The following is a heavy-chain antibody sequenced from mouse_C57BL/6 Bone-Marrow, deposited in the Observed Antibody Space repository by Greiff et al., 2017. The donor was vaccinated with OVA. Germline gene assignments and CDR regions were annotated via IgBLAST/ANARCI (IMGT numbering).Heavy chain of an antibody. CDR2: INPNYGTT. V-gene: IGHV1-39*01. D-gene: IGHD1-1*01. CDR1: GYSFTDYN. Sequence: VQLQQSGPELVKPGASVKISCKASGYSFTDYNMNWVKQSNGKSLEWIGVINPNYGTTSYNQKFKGKATLTVDPSSSTAYMQLNSLTSEDSAVYYCAFYYGSSYRYFDVWGTGTTVTVSS. J-gene: IGHJ1*03. CDR3: AFYYGSSYRYFDV.